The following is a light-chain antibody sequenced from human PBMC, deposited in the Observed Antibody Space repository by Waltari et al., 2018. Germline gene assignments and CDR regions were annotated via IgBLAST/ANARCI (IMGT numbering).Light chain of an antibody. CDR3: QQSYITPYT. Sequence: DIQMTQAPSSLSASVGDRVTMTCRASQSITSHLNWFNQQPGKAPKLLIHTASSLQSGVPSRFSGSGSGTHFTLTITSLQPEDFATYFCQQSYITPYTFGQGTKLEIK. CDR1: QSITSH. V-gene: IGKV1-39*01. J-gene: IGKJ2*01. CDR2: TAS.